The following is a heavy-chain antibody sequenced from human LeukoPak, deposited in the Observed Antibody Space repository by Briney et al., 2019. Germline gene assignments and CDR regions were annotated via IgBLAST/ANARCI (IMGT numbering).Heavy chain of an antibody. CDR1: GGSISSGNYY. V-gene: IGHV4-30-4*01. CDR3: AREGVRDGYADY. Sequence: SETLSLTCTVSGGSISSGNYYWSWIRQPPGKGLEWIGCIYYSGSTYYNPSLKSRVTISVDTSKNQFSLKLSSVTAADTAVYYCAREGVRDGYADYWGQGTLVTASS. D-gene: IGHD5-24*01. CDR2: IYYSGST. J-gene: IGHJ4*02.